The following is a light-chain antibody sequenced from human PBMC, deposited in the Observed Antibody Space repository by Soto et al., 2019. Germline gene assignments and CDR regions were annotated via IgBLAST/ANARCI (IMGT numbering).Light chain of an antibody. CDR1: QNINSY. V-gene: IGKV1-39*01. Sequence: DIQMTQSPSSLSASVGDRVTITCRASQNINSYLNWYQQKLGEAPKLLIYEASSLQSGVPSRFSGSGSGADFTLTISSLQPEDFATYYCQQSYSTPLTFGRGTKVEI. CDR2: EAS. J-gene: IGKJ4*01. CDR3: QQSYSTPLT.